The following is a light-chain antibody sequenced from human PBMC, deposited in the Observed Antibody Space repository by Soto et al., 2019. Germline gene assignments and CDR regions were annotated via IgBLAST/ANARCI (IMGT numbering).Light chain of an antibody. CDR1: QSVSSSY. CDR3: QQYGSSRT. J-gene: IGKJ1*01. CDR2: GAS. V-gene: IGKV3-20*01. Sequence: EIVLTQSPGTLSLSPGERATLSCRASQSVSSSYLAWYQQKTGQAPRLLIYGASSRATGIPERFSGSGSGTDFTLTISRLEPEDFAVYYCQQYGSSRTFGQGTKVDIK.